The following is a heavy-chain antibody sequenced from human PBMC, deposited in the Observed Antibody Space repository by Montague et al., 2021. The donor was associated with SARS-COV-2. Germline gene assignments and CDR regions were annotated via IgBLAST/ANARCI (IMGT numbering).Heavy chain of an antibody. CDR1: GXSFSTYY. CDR2: IDHGGNT. CDR3: ACDQTVLEWLWYGMDV. Sequence: SETLSLTCAVYGXSFSTYYWSWICQSPGKGLEWIGNIDHGGNTNYNPSPRRRVSITVDTSSSQCSLYLTSVSTADAAVYYCACDQTVLEWLWYGMDVWGPGTTVTVSS. J-gene: IGHJ6*02. V-gene: IGHV4-34*01. D-gene: IGHD3-3*01.